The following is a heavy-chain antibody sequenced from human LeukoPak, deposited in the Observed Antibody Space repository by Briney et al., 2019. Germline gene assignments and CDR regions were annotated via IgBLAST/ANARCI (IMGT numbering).Heavy chain of an antibody. CDR3: ASTYITMVRGVIMANWFDP. CDR2: IYTSGST. CDR1: GGSISSYY. D-gene: IGHD3-10*01. Sequence: PSETLSLTCTVSGGSISSYYWSWIRQPAGKGLEWIGRIYTSGSTNYNPSLKSRVTMSVDTSKNQFSLKLSSVTAADTAVYYCASTYITMVRGVIMANWFDPWGQGTLVTVSS. J-gene: IGHJ5*02. V-gene: IGHV4-4*07.